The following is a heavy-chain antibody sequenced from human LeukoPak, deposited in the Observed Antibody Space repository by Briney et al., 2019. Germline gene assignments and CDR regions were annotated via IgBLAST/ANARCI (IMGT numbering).Heavy chain of an antibody. CDR1: GGSISSYY. V-gene: IGHV4-59*12. CDR2: IYYSGST. J-gene: IGHJ5*02. CDR3: ARDRIEVVTAARWFDP. D-gene: IGHD3-22*01. Sequence: KPSETLSLTCTVSGGSISSYYWSWIRQPPGKGLEWIGYIYYSGSTNYNPSLKSRVTISVDTSKNQFSLKLSSVTAADTAVYYCARDRIEVVTAARWFDPWGQGTLVTVSS.